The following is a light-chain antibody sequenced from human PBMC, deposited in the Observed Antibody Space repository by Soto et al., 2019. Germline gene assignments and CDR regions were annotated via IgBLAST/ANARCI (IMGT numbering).Light chain of an antibody. Sequence: DIQMTQSPSSRSASVGDRVTITCQASQDISNYLNWYQQKPGKAHKLLIYDASNLETGVPSRFSGSGSGTAVTVTISSLQPEDIATYYCQQYDNLPLTFGGGTKVDI. CDR1: QDISNY. CDR2: DAS. J-gene: IGKJ4*01. V-gene: IGKV1-33*01. CDR3: QQYDNLPLT.